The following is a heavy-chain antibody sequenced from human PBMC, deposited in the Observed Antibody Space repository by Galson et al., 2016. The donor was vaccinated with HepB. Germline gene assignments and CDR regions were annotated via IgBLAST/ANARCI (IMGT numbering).Heavy chain of an antibody. CDR3: ARDPIEASYFDSSGPQDY. CDR2: IAPSDSYT. J-gene: IGHJ4*02. CDR1: GYNFTNYW. Sequence: QSGAEVKKPGESLRISCKGSGYNFTNYWISWVRQMPGKGLEWVGRIAPSDSYTNFGPSLQGHVTISADRSINTAYLQWGSLRASDTAIYFCARDPIEASYFDSSGPQDYWGQGTLVTVSS. D-gene: IGHD3-22*01. V-gene: IGHV5-10-1*01.